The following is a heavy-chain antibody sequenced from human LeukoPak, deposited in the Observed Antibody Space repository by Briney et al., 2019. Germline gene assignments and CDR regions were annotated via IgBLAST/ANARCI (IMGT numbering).Heavy chain of an antibody. CDR3: ARAGNITMVRGVIITSGELDY. CDR2: IYYSGST. J-gene: IGHJ4*02. V-gene: IGHV4-30-4*01. Sequence: SETLSLTCTVSGGSTSSGDYYWSWIRQPPGKGLEWIGYIYYSGSTYYNPSLKSRVTISVDTSKNQFSLKLSSVTAADTAVYYCARAGNITMVRGVIITSGELDYWGQGTLVTVSS. D-gene: IGHD3-10*01. CDR1: GGSTSSGDYY.